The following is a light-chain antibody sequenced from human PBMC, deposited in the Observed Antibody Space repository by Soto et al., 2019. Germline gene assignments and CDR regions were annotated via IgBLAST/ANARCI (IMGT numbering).Light chain of an antibody. J-gene: IGKJ1*01. Sequence: EIVLTQSPGTLSLSPGERATLSCRASQSVSSSYLAWYQQKPGQAPRLLIYGASSRATGIPDRFSGSGSGTDFTLTISRLEPEDFAVYYCQQYGSMGYWTFGQGTKVDIK. CDR2: GAS. CDR1: QSVSSSY. V-gene: IGKV3-20*01. CDR3: QQYGSMGYWT.